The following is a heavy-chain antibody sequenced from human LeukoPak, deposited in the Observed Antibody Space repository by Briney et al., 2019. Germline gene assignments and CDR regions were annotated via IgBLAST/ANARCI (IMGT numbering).Heavy chain of an antibody. D-gene: IGHD1-14*01. V-gene: IGHV1-69*01. Sequence: GSSVKVSCQASGCTFSSYAISWLRQPPGQGLGWMGGIIPIFGTANYAQKFQGRVTITADESTGTAYMELSSLRSEDTAVYYCARATAPLRPTVSFDYWGQGTLVTVSS. CDR2: IIPIFGTA. CDR3: ARATAPLRPTVSFDY. J-gene: IGHJ4*02. CDR1: GCTFSSYA.